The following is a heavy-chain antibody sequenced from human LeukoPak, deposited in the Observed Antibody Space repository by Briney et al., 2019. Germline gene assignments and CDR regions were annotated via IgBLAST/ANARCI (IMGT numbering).Heavy chain of an antibody. CDR1: GYTFTSYG. CDR3: ARGRYGYCSITSCYVFHY. CDR2: ISAYNSNT. J-gene: IGHJ4*02. D-gene: IGHD2-2*01. V-gene: IGHV1-18*01. Sequence: ASVKVSCKASGYTFTSYGISWVRQALGQGLEWMGWISAYNSNTNYAQKLQGRVTMTTDTSTNTAYMELRSLRSDDTAVYYCARGRYGYCSITSCYVFHYCGKGALVTVSS.